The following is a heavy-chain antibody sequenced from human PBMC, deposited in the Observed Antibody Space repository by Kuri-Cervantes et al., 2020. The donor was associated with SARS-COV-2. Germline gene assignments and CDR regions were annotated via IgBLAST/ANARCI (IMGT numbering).Heavy chain of an antibody. V-gene: IGHV3-21*01. CDR3: ARAKLGGYDAFDL. CDR2: IDSSSDYI. Sequence: GGSLRLSCAASRFTFCNYASLWVRRAPGKGLEWVSSIDSSSDYIYYADSVKGRFTISRDNANNSLSLQMNSLGAEDTAVYYCARAKLGGYDAFDLWGQGTMVTVSS. D-gene: IGHD3-16*01. J-gene: IGHJ3*01. CDR1: RFTFCNYA.